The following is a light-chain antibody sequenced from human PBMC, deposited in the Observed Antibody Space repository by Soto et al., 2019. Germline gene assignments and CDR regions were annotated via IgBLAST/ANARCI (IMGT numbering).Light chain of an antibody. CDR3: QQYDGWPPALT. Sequence: ETEMTQSPATLSVSPGERANLSCRASQTVRRNVAWYQQKPGQAPRLVIYSASTRATGIPARFSGSAPGTEFTLTISSLQSEDFAVYYCQQYDGWPPALTFGGGTKVEIK. V-gene: IGKV3-15*01. CDR2: SAS. CDR1: QTVRRN. J-gene: IGKJ4*01.